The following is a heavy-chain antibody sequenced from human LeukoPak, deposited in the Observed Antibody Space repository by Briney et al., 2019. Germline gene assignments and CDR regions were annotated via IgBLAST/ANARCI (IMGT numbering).Heavy chain of an antibody. D-gene: IGHD3-10*01. CDR2: VYNSGTA. Sequence: SETLSLTCTVSGGSIISSNYYWAWIRQPPGKELEWLATVYNSGTAYYTPSLKSRATISVDTSKDQFSLKLDSVTAADTALYYCARLWFGNGRTFDPWGQGTLVTVSS. CDR3: ARLWFGNGRTFDP. V-gene: IGHV4-39*01. CDR1: GGSIISSNYY. J-gene: IGHJ5*02.